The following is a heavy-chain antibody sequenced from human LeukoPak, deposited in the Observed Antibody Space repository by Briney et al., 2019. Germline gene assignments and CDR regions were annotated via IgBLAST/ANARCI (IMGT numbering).Heavy chain of an antibody. J-gene: IGHJ4*02. CDR1: GFTFSSYA. D-gene: IGHD3-10*01. CDR3: VKRYGSGSYYNQYYFDY. CDR2: ISSSEGST. V-gene: IGHV3-64D*09. Sequence: GRSLRLSCSASGFTFSSYAMHWVRQAPGKGLEYVSAISSSEGSTYYADSVRGRFTISRDNSKSTLYLQMSNLRAEDTAVYYCVKRYGSGSYYNQYYFDYWGQGTLVTVSS.